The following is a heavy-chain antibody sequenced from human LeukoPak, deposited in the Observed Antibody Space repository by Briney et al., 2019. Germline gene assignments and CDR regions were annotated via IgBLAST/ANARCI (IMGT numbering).Heavy chain of an antibody. J-gene: IGHJ3*02. V-gene: IGHV3-23*01. D-gene: IGHD5-24*01. CDR3: AKARDGYNLIPDAFDI. Sequence: PGGSLRLSCAASGFTFSSYAMSWVRQAPGKGLEWVSAISGSGGSTYHADSVKGRFTISRDNSKNTLYLQMNSLRAEDTAVYYCAKARDGYNLIPDAFDIWGQGTMVTVSS. CDR1: GFTFSSYA. CDR2: ISGSGGST.